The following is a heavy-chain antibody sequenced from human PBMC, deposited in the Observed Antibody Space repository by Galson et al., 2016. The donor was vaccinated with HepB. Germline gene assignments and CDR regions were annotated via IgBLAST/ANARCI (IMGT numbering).Heavy chain of an antibody. CDR3: ARFSDYGDYGFDY. CDR2: IYYSGST. V-gene: IGHV4-59*06. Sequence: SETLSLTCTVSGGSISPYFWSWIRRPPGKGLEWIGYIYYSGSTYYNPSLKSRVTISVDTSKNQFSLKLSSVTAADTAVYYCARFSDYGDYGFDYWGQGTLVTVSS. D-gene: IGHD4-17*01. CDR1: GGSISPYF. J-gene: IGHJ4*02.